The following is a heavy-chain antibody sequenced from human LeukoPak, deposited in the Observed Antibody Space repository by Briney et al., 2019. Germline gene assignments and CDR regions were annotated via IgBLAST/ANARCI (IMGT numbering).Heavy chain of an antibody. D-gene: IGHD4-17*01. CDR1: GFTFSSYA. CDR3: AKDRYGDYVRYYFDY. J-gene: IGHJ4*02. CDR2: ISGNGGST. Sequence: GGSLRLSCAASGFTFSSYAMSWVRQAPGKGLEWVSAISGNGGSTYYADSVKGRFTISRDNSKNTLYLQMNSLRAEDTAVYYCAKDRYGDYVRYYFDYWGQGTLVTVSS. V-gene: IGHV3-23*01.